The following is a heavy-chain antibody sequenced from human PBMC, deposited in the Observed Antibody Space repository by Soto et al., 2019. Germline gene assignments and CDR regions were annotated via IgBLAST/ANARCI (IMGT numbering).Heavy chain of an antibody. CDR2: INHSGST. V-gene: IGHV4-34*01. D-gene: IGHD3-10*01. Sequence: ATLSLTCAVCGGYFSGYYWSWIRQPPGKGLEWIGEINHSGSTNYNPSLKSRVTISVDTSKNQFSLKLSSVTAADTAVYYCATRSYGMDVWGQGTTVTVSS. CDR3: ATRSYGMDV. J-gene: IGHJ6*02. CDR1: GGYFSGYY.